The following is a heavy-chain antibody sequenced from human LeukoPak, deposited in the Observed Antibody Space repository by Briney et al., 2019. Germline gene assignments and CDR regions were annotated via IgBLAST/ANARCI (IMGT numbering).Heavy chain of an antibody. J-gene: IGHJ2*01. D-gene: IGHD3-10*01. CDR1: GFTLSDHY. CDR2: SRNEANAYTT. CDR3: ARVNGVYWYFDL. V-gene: IGHV3-72*01. Sequence: PGGSLRLSCAASGFTLSDHYIDWVRQAPGKGLEWVGRSRNEANAYTTDYAASVKGRFTISRDDSKNSLYPQMNSLKTEDTAVYYCARVNGVYWYFDLWGRGTLVTVSS.